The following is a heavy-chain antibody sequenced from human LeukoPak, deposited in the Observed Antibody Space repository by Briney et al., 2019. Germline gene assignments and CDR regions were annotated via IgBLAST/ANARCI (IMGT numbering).Heavy chain of an antibody. CDR2: IYISGST. V-gene: IGHV4-4*07. D-gene: IGHD2-8*01. CDR3: ARAVLATKSEHWFDS. J-gene: IGHJ5*01. Sequence: SETLSLTCSVSGVSITSYYWSWIRQPAGKGQEWIGRIYISGSTNYNSSLKSRVTISVDTSKNQFSLNLSSVTAADTAMYYCARAVLATKSEHWFDSWGQGTLVTVSS. CDR1: GVSITSYY.